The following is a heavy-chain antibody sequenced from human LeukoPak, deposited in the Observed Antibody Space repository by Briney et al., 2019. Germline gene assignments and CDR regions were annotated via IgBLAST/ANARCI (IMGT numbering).Heavy chain of an antibody. Sequence: GGSLRLSCAASGFTFSSYSMSWVRQAPGKGLEWVSAISGSGGSTYYADSVKGGFTISRDNSKNTLYLQMNSLRAEDTAVYYCAKDPDSSGYFENWFDPWGQGTLVTVSS. CDR1: GFTFSSYS. CDR3: AKDPDSSGYFENWFDP. J-gene: IGHJ5*02. D-gene: IGHD3-22*01. CDR2: ISGSGGST. V-gene: IGHV3-23*01.